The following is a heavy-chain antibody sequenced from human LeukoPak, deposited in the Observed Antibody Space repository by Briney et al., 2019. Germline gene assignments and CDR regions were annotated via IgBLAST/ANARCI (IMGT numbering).Heavy chain of an antibody. CDR2: IYTSGST. CDR3: ARDRMVRGPPSWFDP. J-gene: IGHJ5*02. D-gene: IGHD3-10*01. V-gene: IGHV4-4*07. CDR1: GGSISSYY. Sequence: PSETLSLTCTVSGGSISSYYWSWIRQPAGKGLEWIGRIYTSGSTNYNPSLKSRVTMSVDTSKSQFSLKLSSVTAADTAVYYCARDRMVRGPPSWFDPWGQGTLVTVSS.